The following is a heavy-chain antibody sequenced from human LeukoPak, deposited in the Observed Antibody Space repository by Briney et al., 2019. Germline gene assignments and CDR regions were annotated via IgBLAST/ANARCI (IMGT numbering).Heavy chain of an antibody. Sequence: SETLSLTCTVSGYSISSGYYWGWIRQPPGKGLEFIGSVYHGGNTYYKASLKSRVTISLDTSKNQFSLRLSSVTAADTAVYYCARSYSGSFLYWGQGSLVTVSS. J-gene: IGHJ4*02. CDR2: VYHGGNT. CDR3: ARSYSGSFLY. V-gene: IGHV4-38-2*02. CDR1: GYSISSGYY. D-gene: IGHD1-26*01.